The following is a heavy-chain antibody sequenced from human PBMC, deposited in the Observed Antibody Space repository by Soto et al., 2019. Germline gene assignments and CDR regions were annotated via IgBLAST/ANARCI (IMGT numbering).Heavy chain of an antibody. J-gene: IGHJ4*02. D-gene: IGHD1-20*01. V-gene: IGHV3-33*01. CDR1: GFTFSSYG. Sequence: QVQLVESGGGVVQPGRSLRLSCAASGFTFSSYGMHWVRQAPGKGLEWVAVIWYDGSNKYYADSVKVRFTISRDNSKTTLYLQMNSRRAEDTAVYYCDNSPFDYWGQGTLVTVSS. CDR2: IWYDGSNK. CDR3: DNSPFDY.